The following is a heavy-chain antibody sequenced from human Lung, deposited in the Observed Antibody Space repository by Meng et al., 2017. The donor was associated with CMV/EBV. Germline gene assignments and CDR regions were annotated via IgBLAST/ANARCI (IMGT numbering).Heavy chain of an antibody. V-gene: IGHV4-4*02. Sequence: PGVVEHAGPLALPCRGSVGSNSSSNGWSWVRQPPRKGLEWIGAIYHSGSTNYHPSLKRRVTILVDKSKNQCSLKLSSVTAADTAVYYCARVVTALWGYYFDYWGQGTLVTVSS. D-gene: IGHD2-21*02. CDR2: IYHSGST. CDR1: VGSNSSSNG. J-gene: IGHJ4*02. CDR3: ARVVTALWGYYFDY.